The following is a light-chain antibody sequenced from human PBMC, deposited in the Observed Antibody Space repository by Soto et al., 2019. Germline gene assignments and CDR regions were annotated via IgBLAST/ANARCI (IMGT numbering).Light chain of an antibody. CDR3: MQATDLPLT. Sequence: IAVTLPTLYSPVXLGQXASIXXXXSXXLVHSDGNTYLSWRQQMPGHPPRLLIYKISNRFSGVPDRFSGSGAGTDFTLKISRVEAEDVGVYYCMQATDLPLTFGQGTRLEIK. V-gene: IGKV2-24*01. CDR1: XXLVHSDGNTY. J-gene: IGKJ5*01. CDR2: KIS.